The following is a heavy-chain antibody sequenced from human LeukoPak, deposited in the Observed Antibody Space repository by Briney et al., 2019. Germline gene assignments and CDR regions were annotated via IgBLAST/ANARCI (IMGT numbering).Heavy chain of an antibody. CDR3: AREDSSGYNDY. CDR2: IYYTGNT. CDR1: GGSINSYY. J-gene: IGHJ4*02. D-gene: IGHD3-22*01. V-gene: IGHV4-59*01. Sequence: PSETLSLTCTVSGGSINSYYWSWIRQPPGKGLEWIGYIYYTGNTRYNPSLKSRVTISVDTSKNQFSLKLSSVTAADTTVYYCAREDSSGYNDYWGQGTLVTVSS.